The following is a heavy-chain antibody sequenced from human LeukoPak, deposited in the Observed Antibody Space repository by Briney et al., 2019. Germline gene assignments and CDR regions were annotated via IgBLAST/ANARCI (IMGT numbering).Heavy chain of an antibody. Sequence: GGSLRLSCAASGFTFSSYGMHWVRQAPGKGLEWLAAIWYDGSNKYYADSVKGRFTISRDNSKNTLYLQMNSLRAEDTAVYYCATVTSGLTYFDYWGRGTLVTVSS. V-gene: IGHV3-33*08. CDR3: ATVTSGLTYFDY. J-gene: IGHJ4*02. CDR2: IWYDGSNK. D-gene: IGHD3-10*01. CDR1: GFTFSSYG.